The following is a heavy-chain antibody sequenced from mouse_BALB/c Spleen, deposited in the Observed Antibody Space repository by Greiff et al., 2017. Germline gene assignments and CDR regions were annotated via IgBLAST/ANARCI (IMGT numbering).Heavy chain of an antibody. CDR3: ARDGVGAWFAY. J-gene: IGHJ3*01. D-gene: IGHD1-1*02. Sequence: QVQLKESGPGLVAPSQRLSITCTVSGFSLTSYGVHWVRQPPGKGLEWLGVIWAGGSTNYNSALMSRLSISKDNSKSQVFLKMNSLQTDDTAMYYCARDGVGAWFAYWGQGTLVTVSA. CDR1: GFSLTSYG. CDR2: IWAGGST. V-gene: IGHV2-9*02.